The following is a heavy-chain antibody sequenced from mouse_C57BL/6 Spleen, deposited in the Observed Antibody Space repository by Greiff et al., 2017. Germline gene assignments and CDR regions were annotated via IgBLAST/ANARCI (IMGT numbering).Heavy chain of an antibody. D-gene: IGHD2-5*01. CDR3: ARETDYSNYLYYAMDY. CDR1: GFTFSDYY. J-gene: IGHJ4*01. V-gene: IGHV5-16*01. CDR2: INYDGSST. Sequence: EVKLMESEGGLVQPGSSMKLSCTASGFTFSDYYMAWVRQVPEKGLEWVANINYDGSSTYYLDSLKSRFIISRDNAKNILYLQMSSLKSEDTATYYCARETDYSNYLYYAMDYWGQGTSVTVSS.